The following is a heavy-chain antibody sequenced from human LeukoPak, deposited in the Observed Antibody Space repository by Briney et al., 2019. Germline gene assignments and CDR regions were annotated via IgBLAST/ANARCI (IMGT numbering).Heavy chain of an antibody. Sequence: GSLRLSCAASGFTFSSYSMNWVRQAPGKGLEWVSSISSSSSYIYYADSVKGRFTISRDNAKNSLYLQMNSLRAEDTAVYYCARSLYSSSWYEGPDAFDIWGQGTMVTVSS. D-gene: IGHD6-13*01. V-gene: IGHV3-21*01. CDR2: ISSSSSYI. CDR3: ARSLYSSSWYEGPDAFDI. CDR1: GFTFSSYS. J-gene: IGHJ3*02.